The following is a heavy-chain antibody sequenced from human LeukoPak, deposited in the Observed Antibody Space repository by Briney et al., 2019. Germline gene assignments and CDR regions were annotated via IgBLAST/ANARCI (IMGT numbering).Heavy chain of an antibody. V-gene: IGHV3-23*01. CDR1: GFTFSSYA. Sequence: PGGSLRLSCAASGFTFSSYAMSWVRQAPGKGLEWVSAISGSGGSTYYADSVKGRFTISRDNSKNTLYLQMNSLRAEDTAVYYCAKTPLSTATTKGSHFDYWGQGTLVTISS. J-gene: IGHJ4*02. CDR3: AKTPLSTATTKGSHFDY. CDR2: ISGSGGST. D-gene: IGHD4-17*01.